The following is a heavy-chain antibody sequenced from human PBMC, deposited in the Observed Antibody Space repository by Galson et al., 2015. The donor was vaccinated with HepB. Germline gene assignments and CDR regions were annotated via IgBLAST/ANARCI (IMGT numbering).Heavy chain of an antibody. CDR3: ARGLGAGELLIGDSELEY. CDR2: IDPSDSYT. Sequence: QSGAEVKKPGESLRISCKGSGYSFTSYWISWVRQMPGKGLEWMGRIDPSDSYTNYSPSFQGHVTISADKSISTVYLQWSSLKASDTAMYYCARGLGAGELLIGDSELEYWGQGTLVTVSS. CDR1: GYSFTSYW. J-gene: IGHJ4*02. D-gene: IGHD1-26*01. V-gene: IGHV5-10-1*01.